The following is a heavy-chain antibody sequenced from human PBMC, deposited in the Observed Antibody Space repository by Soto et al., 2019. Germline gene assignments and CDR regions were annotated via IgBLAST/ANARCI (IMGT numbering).Heavy chain of an antibody. V-gene: IGHV3-74*03. CDR2: INSDGSTT. CDR1: GITFISYW. Sequence: EGQLVESGGGLVQPGGSLRLSCAASGITFISYWMHWVRQVPGKGLVWVAHINSDGSTTTYADSVKGLFTISRDNAKSTLDLQMNGLRAEDTAVYYCARGIVGANFDYWGQGTLVTVSS. D-gene: IGHD1-26*01. J-gene: IGHJ4*02. CDR3: ARGIVGANFDY.